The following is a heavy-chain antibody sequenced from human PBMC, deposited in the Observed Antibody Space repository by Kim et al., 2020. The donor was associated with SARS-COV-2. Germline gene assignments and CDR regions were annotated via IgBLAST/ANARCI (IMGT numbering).Heavy chain of an antibody. CDR1: GGSISSSNW. J-gene: IGHJ6*02. CDR3: ARDREYYYGSAYGMDV. V-gene: IGHV4-4*02. Sequence: SETLSLTCAVSGGSISSSNWWSWVRQPPGTGLEWIGEIYHSGSTNYNPSLKSRVTISVDKSKNQFSLKLSSVTAADTAVYYCARDREYYYGSAYGMDVWGQGTAVTVSS. D-gene: IGHD3-10*01. CDR2: IYHSGST.